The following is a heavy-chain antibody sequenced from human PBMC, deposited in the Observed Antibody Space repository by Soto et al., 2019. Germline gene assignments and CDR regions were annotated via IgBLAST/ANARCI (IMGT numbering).Heavy chain of an antibody. CDR3: ALSDSSGYCFDY. V-gene: IGHV3-23*01. CDR1: VFTFSNYA. D-gene: IGHD3-22*01. CDR2: ISGSCVST. Sequence: LXLSCAASVFTFSNYAMNWVRQAPGKGLEWVSSISGSCVSTYYADSVKGRFTMSRDNSKSPLYVQMNSLRAEDTAVYYCALSDSSGYCFDYWGPGTLVTVS. J-gene: IGHJ4*02.